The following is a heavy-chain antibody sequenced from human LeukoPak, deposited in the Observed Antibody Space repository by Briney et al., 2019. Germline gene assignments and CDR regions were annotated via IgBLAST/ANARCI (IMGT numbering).Heavy chain of an antibody. Sequence: SETLSLTCAVYGGSFSGYYWSWIRQPPGKGLEWIGEINHSGSTNYNPSLKSRVTISVDTSKNQFSLKLSSVTAADTAVYYCARLAAVGTYYWGQGTLVTVSS. J-gene: IGHJ4*02. CDR2: INHSGST. CDR1: GGSFSGYY. CDR3: ARLAAVGTYY. V-gene: IGHV4-34*01. D-gene: IGHD6-13*01.